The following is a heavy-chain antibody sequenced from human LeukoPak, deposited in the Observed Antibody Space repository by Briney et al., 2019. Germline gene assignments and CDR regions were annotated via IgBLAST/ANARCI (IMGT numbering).Heavy chain of an antibody. D-gene: IGHD5-18*01. CDR2: ISYDGSNK. Sequence: GRSLRLSCAASGFPFSSYGMHWVRQAPGKGLEWVAVISYDGSNKYYADSVTGRFTISRDNSKNTLYLQVNSLRAEDTAFYYCAKSSTHTAMAVLDYWGQGTLVTVSS. V-gene: IGHV3-30*18. J-gene: IGHJ4*02. CDR3: AKSSTHTAMAVLDY. CDR1: GFPFSSYG.